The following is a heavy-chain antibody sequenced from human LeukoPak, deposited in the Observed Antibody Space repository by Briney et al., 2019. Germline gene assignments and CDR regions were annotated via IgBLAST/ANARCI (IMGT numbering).Heavy chain of an antibody. CDR3: ARVHSGYEYGAFDI. V-gene: IGHV4-30-4*02. Sequence: SETLSLTCTVSGGSISSGDYYWSWIRQPPGKGLEWIGYIYYSGSTYYNPSLKSRVTISVDTSKNQFSLKLSSVTAADTAVYYCARVHSGYEYGAFDIWGRGTMVTVSS. D-gene: IGHD5-12*01. CDR1: GGSISSGDYY. J-gene: IGHJ3*02. CDR2: IYYSGST.